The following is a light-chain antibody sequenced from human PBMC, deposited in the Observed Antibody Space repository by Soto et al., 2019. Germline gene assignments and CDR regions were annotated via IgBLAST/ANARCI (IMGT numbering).Light chain of an antibody. Sequence: DIVMTQSPLSLPVTPGESASISCRSSESLLHSNGYNCLDWYLQKPGQSPQLLIYFGSYRASGVPDRFSGSGSGTDFTLKISRVEAEDVGVYYCMQALQTPLTFGGGTKVEIK. CDR1: ESLLHSNGYNC. J-gene: IGKJ4*01. CDR2: FGS. CDR3: MQALQTPLT. V-gene: IGKV2-28*01.